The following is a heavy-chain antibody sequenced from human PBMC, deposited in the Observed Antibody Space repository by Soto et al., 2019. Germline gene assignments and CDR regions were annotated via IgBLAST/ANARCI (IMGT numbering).Heavy chain of an antibody. V-gene: IGHV3-21*01. D-gene: IGHD6-13*01. CDR3: AREGAAAGDAFDI. Sequence: EVQLVESGGGLVKPGGSLRLSCAASGFTFSSYSMNWVRQAPGKGLEWVSSISSSSSYIYYADSVKGRFTISRDNAKNSRYLQMNSLRAEDTAVYYCAREGAAAGDAFDIWGQGTMVTVSS. CDR2: ISSSSSYI. J-gene: IGHJ3*02. CDR1: GFTFSSYS.